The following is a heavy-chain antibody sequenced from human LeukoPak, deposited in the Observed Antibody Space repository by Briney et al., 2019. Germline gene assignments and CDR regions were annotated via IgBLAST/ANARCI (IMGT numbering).Heavy chain of an antibody. V-gene: IGHV1-69*02. CDR2: IIPILGIA. CDR3: ARQTYAYYYDSSGYSPLDP. CDR1: GRTFSSYS. Sequence: SVKVSCKASGRTFSSYSISWVRQAPGQGLEWMGRIIPILGIANYAQKFQGRVTITTDKSTSTAYMELSSLRSEDTAVYYRARQTYAYYYDSSGYSPLDPWGQGTLVTVSS. D-gene: IGHD3-22*01. J-gene: IGHJ5*02.